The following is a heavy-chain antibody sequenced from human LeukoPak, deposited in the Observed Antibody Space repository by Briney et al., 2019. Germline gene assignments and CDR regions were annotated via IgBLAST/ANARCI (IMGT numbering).Heavy chain of an antibody. CDR2: ISGSGGST. V-gene: IGHV3-23*01. CDR3: ASNLEMATTPPDY. CDR1: GFTFSSYA. Sequence: PGGSLRLTCAASGFTFSSYALSWVRQAPGKELEWVSAISGSGGSTYYADSVKGRFTISRDNSKNTLYLQMNSLRAEDTAVYYCASNLEMATTPPDYWRRGTLVTVSS. J-gene: IGHJ4*02. D-gene: IGHD5-24*01.